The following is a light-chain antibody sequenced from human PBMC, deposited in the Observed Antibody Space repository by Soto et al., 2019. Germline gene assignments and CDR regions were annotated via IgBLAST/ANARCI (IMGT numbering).Light chain of an antibody. CDR3: QSYDSSLSGSRV. CDR1: SSNIGAGYD. J-gene: IGLJ3*02. V-gene: IGLV1-40*01. CDR2: GNS. Sequence: QSVLTQPPSVSGAPGQRVTISCTGSSSNIGAGYDVHWYQQLPGTAPKLLIYGNSNRPSGVPERFSGSKSGTSASLAITGLQAEDEADYSCQSYDSSLSGSRVFGGGTKLTVL.